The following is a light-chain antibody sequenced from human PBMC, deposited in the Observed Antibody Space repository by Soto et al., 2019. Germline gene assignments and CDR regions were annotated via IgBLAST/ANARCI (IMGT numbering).Light chain of an antibody. J-gene: IGLJ2*01. Sequence: QSALTQPASVSGSPGQSITISCAGTSSDVGGYNYVSWYQQHPGKAPKLMIYEVTNRHSGVSNRFSGSKSGNTASLTISGLQAEDEADYYCSSYTSSITLVVFGGGTKLTVL. V-gene: IGLV2-14*01. CDR1: SSDVGGYNY. CDR2: EVT. CDR3: SSYTSSITLVV.